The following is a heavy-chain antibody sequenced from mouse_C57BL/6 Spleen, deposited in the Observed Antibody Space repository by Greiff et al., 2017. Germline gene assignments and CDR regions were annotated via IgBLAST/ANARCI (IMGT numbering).Heavy chain of an antibody. Sequence: QVQLQQSGPELVKPGASVKISCKASGYAFTSSWMNWVKQRPGKGLEWIGRIYPGDGDTNYNGKFKGKATLTADKSYSTAYMQLSSLTSEDSAVCLCAITTGVEDWYFDVWGTGTTVTVSS. D-gene: IGHD1-1*01. V-gene: IGHV1-82*01. J-gene: IGHJ1*03. CDR3: AITTGVEDWYFDV. CDR2: IYPGDGDT. CDR1: GYAFTSSW.